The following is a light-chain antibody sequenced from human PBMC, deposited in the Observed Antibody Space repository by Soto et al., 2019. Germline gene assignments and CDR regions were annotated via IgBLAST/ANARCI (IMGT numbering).Light chain of an antibody. CDR1: QTISSY. CDR2: DAT. CDR3: QQTYSIPFT. Sequence: DIQMTQSPAFLSMSVGDRLTISCRASQTISSYVTWYQQKVGEAPKRLIYDATSLESGVPSRFSASGAGTEFTLIISDLQREYFATYFCQQTYSIPFTFGPGTKVEI. J-gene: IGKJ3*01. V-gene: IGKV1-39*01.